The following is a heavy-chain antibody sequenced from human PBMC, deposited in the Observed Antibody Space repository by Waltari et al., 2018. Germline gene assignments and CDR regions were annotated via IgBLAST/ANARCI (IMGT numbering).Heavy chain of an antibody. CDR1: GFTFSSDC. J-gene: IGHJ4*02. CDR3: AKALRVRGAPIGDY. Sequence: QVHLVESGGGVVQPGRSLRRSCAASGFTFSSDCMPWVRHAPGKGLEWVAVIWYDGSNKYYADSVKGRFTISRDNSKNTLYLQMNSLRAEDTAMYYCAKALRVRGAPIGDYWGQGTLVTVSS. D-gene: IGHD3-10*01. CDR2: IWYDGSNK. V-gene: IGHV3-30*18.